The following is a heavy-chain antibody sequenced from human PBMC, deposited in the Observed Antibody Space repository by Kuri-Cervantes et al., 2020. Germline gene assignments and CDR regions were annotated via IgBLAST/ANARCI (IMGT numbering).Heavy chain of an antibody. CDR2: ISGYGGTT. J-gene: IGHJ4*02. V-gene: IGHV3-23*01. CDR3: ARPQDYYDAGSEGGYFDY. CDR1: GFTFSSYA. D-gene: IGHD3-22*01. Sequence: GESLKISCAAPGFTFSSYAMSWVRQAPGKGLEWVSAISGYGGTTYYADSVKGRFTISRDNAKNTLYLQMNSLRPEDTAVYYCARPQDYYDAGSEGGYFDYWGQGTLVTVSS.